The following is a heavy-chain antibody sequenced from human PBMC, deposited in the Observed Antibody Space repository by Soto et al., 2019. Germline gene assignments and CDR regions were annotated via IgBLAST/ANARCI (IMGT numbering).Heavy chain of an antibody. CDR3: AHSPWGSAPDY. J-gene: IGHJ4*02. Sequence: QLTLKESGPTLVKPTEPLTLTCTVSGFPLSARGVGVGWICQPPGKALEWLAVIYWNDDKRYSPSLKSRLTITKDTSKNQVVLTMTNTDPVDTATYYCAHSPWGSAPDYWGQGTLVTVSS. CDR2: IYWNDDK. CDR1: GFPLSARGVG. V-gene: IGHV2-5*01. D-gene: IGHD3-16*01.